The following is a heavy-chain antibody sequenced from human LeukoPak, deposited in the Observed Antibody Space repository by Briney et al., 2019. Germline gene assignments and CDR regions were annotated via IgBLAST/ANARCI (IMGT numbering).Heavy chain of an antibody. CDR2: IKSKTDGGTT. J-gene: IGHJ4*02. D-gene: IGHD6-19*01. CDR1: GFSFSTYS. V-gene: IGHV3-15*01. CDR3: TTDARSGWYGN. Sequence: PGGSLRLSCAASGFSFSTYSMNWVRQAPGKGLEWVGRIKSKTDGGTTDYAAPVKGRFTISRDDSKNTLYLQMNSLKTEDTAVYYCTTDARSGWYGNWGQGTLVTVSS.